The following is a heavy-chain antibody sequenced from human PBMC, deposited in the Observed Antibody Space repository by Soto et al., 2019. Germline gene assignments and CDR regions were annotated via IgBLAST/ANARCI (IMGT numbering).Heavy chain of an antibody. J-gene: IGHJ6*02. V-gene: IGHV3-30*18. CDR2: ISYDGTNK. D-gene: IGHD4-17*01. Sequence: QVQLVESGGGEVQPGRSLTISCAASGFTFSTYGMHWVRQTPGKGLEWVAVISYDGTNKFYSDSVQGRFTIYRDNFKNTLTLQMNSLRADDTAVYSCAKDLQSYGDYDYYCYGMDVWGLGTRVTVSS. CDR3: AKDLQSYGDYDYYCYGMDV. CDR1: GFTFSTYG.